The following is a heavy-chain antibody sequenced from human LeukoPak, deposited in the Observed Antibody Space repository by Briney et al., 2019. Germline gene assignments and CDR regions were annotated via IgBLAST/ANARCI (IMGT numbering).Heavy chain of an antibody. D-gene: IGHD2-21*02. CDR1: GYTFTNYG. CDR3: ARDPSVVVTAPNGWFDP. CDR2: ISAYNGNT. Sequence: ASVEVSCKASGYTFTNYGISWVRQAPGQGLEWMGWISAYNGNTNYAQKIQGRVTMTTDTFTSTAYMELRSLRSDDTAVYYCARDPSVVVTAPNGWFDPWGQGTLVTVSS. V-gene: IGHV1-18*01. J-gene: IGHJ5*02.